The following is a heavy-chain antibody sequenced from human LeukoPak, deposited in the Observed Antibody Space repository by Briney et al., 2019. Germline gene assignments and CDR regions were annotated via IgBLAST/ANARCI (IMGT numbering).Heavy chain of an antibody. CDR3: AKDQGGAMVITPYFDY. V-gene: IGHV3-30*02. Sequence: PGGSLRLSCAASGFTFSSYGMHWVRQAPGKGLEWVAFIRYDGSNKYYADSVKGRFTISRDNSKNTLYLQMNSLRAEDTAVYYCAKDQGGAMVITPYFDYWGQGTLVTVSS. D-gene: IGHD3-22*01. CDR2: IRYDGSNK. CDR1: GFTFSSYG. J-gene: IGHJ4*02.